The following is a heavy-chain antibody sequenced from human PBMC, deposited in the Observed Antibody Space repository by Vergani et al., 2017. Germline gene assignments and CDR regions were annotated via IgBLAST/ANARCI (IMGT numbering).Heavy chain of an antibody. CDR2: IKNTGDRT. J-gene: IGHJ4*02. CDR1: GFTFSSHA. CDR3: GRGSNNYN. D-gene: IGHD5-24*01. Sequence: EVQLLQSEGAVVQPGGSLRLSCLASGFTFSSHAVSWVRQGLGQGLEWISSIKNTGDRTHYADSVKGRFTISRDNSKNTLYLQMNSLRVEDTAVYYCGRGSNNYNWGQGTLVTVSS. V-gene: IGHV3-23*01.